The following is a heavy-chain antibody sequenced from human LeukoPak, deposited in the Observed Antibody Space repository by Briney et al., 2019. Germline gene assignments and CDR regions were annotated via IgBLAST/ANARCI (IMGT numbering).Heavy chain of an antibody. CDR1: GGSFSGYY. CDR3: AREIKGSSWNDN. J-gene: IGHJ4*02. Sequence: SETLSLTCAVYGGSFSGYYWTWIRQPPGKGLEWIGEVNHRGTIKYNLSLESRVTISVDTSKNQLSLRLNSVTAADTAVYYCAREIKGSSWNDNWGQGTLVTVSS. D-gene: IGHD6-13*01. V-gene: IGHV4-34*01. CDR2: VNHRGTI.